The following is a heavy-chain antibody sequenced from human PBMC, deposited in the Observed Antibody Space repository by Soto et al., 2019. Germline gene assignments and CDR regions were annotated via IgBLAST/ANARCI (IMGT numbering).Heavy chain of an antibody. Sequence: EGQLLESGGGLVQPGGSLRLSCAASGFTFSSYAMSWVRQAPGKGLEWVSAISGSGGSTYYADSVKGRFTISRDKTKNTLHLQMNSLRAEDTAVYYCAKDDIKNSDAFDIWGKGTMVTVSS. CDR3: AKDDIKNSDAFDI. J-gene: IGHJ3*02. CDR2: ISGSGGST. CDR1: GFTFSSYA. V-gene: IGHV3-23*01.